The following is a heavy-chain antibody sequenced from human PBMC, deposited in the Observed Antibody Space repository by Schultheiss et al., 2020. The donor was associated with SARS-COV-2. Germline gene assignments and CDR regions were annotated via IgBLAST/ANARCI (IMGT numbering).Heavy chain of an antibody. D-gene: IGHD5-18*01. CDR3: AKDTAMVTCFDY. CDR1: GFTFSSYG. Sequence: GGSLRLSCAASGFTFSSYGMHWVRQAPGKGLEWVSSISSSRSYMNYADSVKGRFTISRDNSKNTLYLQMNSLRAEDTAVYYCAKDTAMVTCFDYWGQGTLVTVSS. CDR2: ISSSRSYM. V-gene: IGHV3-21*04. J-gene: IGHJ4*02.